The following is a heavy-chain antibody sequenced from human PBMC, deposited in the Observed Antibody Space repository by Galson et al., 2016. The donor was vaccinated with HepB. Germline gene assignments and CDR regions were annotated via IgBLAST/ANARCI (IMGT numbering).Heavy chain of an antibody. CDR3: ARVFGYCSSTSCSNWFDP. CDR1: AFTFSSYG. V-gene: IGHV3-66*01. D-gene: IGHD2-2*03. J-gene: IGHJ5*02. Sequence: SLRLSCAASAFTFSSYGMYWVRQAPGKGLEWVSVIYSGGSTYYADSVKGRFTISRDNSKNTLYLQMNSLRAEDTAVYYCARVFGYCSSTSCSNWFDPWGQGTLVTVSS. CDR2: IYSGGST.